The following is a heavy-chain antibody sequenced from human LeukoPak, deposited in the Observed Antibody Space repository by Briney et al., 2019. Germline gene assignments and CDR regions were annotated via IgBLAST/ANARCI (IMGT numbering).Heavy chain of an antibody. CDR1: GFTFSSYG. J-gene: IGHJ5*02. CDR3: AAPRITMVRGVIP. D-gene: IGHD3-10*01. V-gene: IGHV3-30*02. Sequence: PGGSLRLSCAASGFTFSSYGMHWVRQAPGKGLEWVAFIRYDGSNKYYADSAKGRFTISRDNSKNTLYLQMNSLRAEDTAVYYCAAPRITMVRGVIPWGQGTLVTVSS. CDR2: IRYDGSNK.